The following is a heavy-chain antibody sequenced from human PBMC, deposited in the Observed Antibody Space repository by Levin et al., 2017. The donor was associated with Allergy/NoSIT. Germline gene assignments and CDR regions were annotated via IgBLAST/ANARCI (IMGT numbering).Heavy chain of an antibody. CDR3: ARILESAVAGPDAFDI. CDR2: IDWDDDK. CDR1: GFSLSTSGMR. V-gene: IGHV2-70*04. Sequence: SGPTLVKPTQTLTLTCTFSGFSLSTSGMRVSWIRQPPGKALEWLARIDWDDDKFYSTSLKTRLTISKDTSKNQVVLTMTNMDPVDTATYYCARILESAVAGPDAFDIWGQGTMVTVSS. J-gene: IGHJ3*02. D-gene: IGHD6-19*01.